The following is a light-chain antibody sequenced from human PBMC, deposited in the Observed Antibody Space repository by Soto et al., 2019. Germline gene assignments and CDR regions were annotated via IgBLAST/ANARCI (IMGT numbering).Light chain of an antibody. Sequence: EIVLTQSPGTLSLSPGERATLSCRASQSVSSSYLAWYQQKPGQAPRLLIYGASSRATGIPDKFSGSGYGTDFTLTISRLEPEDFEVYYCQQYGRSPPFTFGGGTKVEIK. J-gene: IGKJ4*01. V-gene: IGKV3-20*01. CDR1: QSVSSSY. CDR2: GAS. CDR3: QQYGRSPPFT.